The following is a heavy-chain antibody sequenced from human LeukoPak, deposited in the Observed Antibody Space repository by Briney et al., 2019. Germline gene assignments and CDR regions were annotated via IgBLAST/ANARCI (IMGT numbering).Heavy chain of an antibody. Sequence: ASVKVSCKVSGYTLTELSMHWVRQAPGKGLEWMGGLDPEDGETIYAQKFQGRVTMTEDTSTDTAYMELSSLRSEDTAVYYCATDRSLWFGELLYYYYGMDVWGQGTTVTVSS. J-gene: IGHJ6*02. V-gene: IGHV1-24*01. CDR1: GYTLTELS. CDR3: ATDRSLWFGELLYYYYGMDV. CDR2: LDPEDGET. D-gene: IGHD3-10*01.